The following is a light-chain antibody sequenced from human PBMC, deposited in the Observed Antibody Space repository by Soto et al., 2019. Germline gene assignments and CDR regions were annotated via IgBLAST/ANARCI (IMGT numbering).Light chain of an antibody. V-gene: IGLV2-14*03. CDR3: TSWTTSTTMI. CDR1: SSDIGAYNY. J-gene: IGLJ2*01. Sequence: QSVLHQPASVSGSPGQSITISCTGTSSDIGAYNYVSWYQQHPGKAPKLMIYDVNIRPSGVSNRFSGSKSGNTASLTISGLQAEDEADYYCTSWTTSTTMIFGGGTKLTVL. CDR2: DVN.